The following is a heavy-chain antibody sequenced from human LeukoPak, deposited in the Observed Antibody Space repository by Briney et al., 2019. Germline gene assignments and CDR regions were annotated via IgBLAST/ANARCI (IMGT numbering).Heavy chain of an antibody. V-gene: IGHV1-2*02. CDR1: GYTFTGYY. CDR3: AGQYYDILTGSPNYYYYMDV. J-gene: IGHJ6*03. D-gene: IGHD3-9*01. Sequence: ASVKVSCKASGYTFTGYYMHWVRQAPGQGLEWMGWINPNSGGTNYAQKFQGRVTMTRDTSISTAYMELSSLRSEDTAVYYCAGQYYDILTGSPNYYYYMDVWGKGTTVTVSS. CDR2: INPNSGGT.